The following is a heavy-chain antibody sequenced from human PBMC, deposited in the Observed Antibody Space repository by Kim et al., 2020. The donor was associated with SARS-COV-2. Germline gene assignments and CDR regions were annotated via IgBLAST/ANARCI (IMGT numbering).Heavy chain of an antibody. J-gene: IGHJ6*02. CDR3: ARGGYYYYYGMDV. CDR1: GGSVSSGSYY. V-gene: IGHV4-61*01. Sequence: SETLSLTCTVSGGSVSSGSYYWSWIRQPPGKGLEWIGNIYYSGSTNYHPSLKSRVTISVDTSKNQFSLKLSSVTAAATAVYYCARGGYYYYYGMDVWGQGTTVTVSS. CDR2: IYYSGST.